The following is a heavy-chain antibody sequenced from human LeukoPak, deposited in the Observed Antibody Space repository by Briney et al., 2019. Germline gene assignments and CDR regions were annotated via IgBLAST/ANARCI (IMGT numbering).Heavy chain of an antibody. J-gene: IGHJ5*02. Sequence: SETLSLTCTVSGGSISSSSYYWGWIRQPPGKGLEWIGSIYYSGSTYYNPSLKSRVTISVDTSKNQFSLKLSSVTAADTAVYYCARDPGRLRKGLNWFDPWGQGTLVTVSS. D-gene: IGHD5-12*01. CDR1: GGSISSSSYY. CDR2: IYYSGST. CDR3: ARDPGRLRKGLNWFDP. V-gene: IGHV4-39*07.